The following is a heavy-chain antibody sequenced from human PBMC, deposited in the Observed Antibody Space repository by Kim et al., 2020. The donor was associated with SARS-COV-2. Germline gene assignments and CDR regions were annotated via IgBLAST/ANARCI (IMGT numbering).Heavy chain of an antibody. D-gene: IGHD6-19*01. J-gene: IGHJ4*02. CDR2: ISYDGSNK. CDR3: AGWRPFDY. Sequence: GGSLRLSCAASGFTFSSYAMHWVRQAPGKGLEWVAVISYDGSNKYYADSVKGRFTISRDNSKNTLYLQMNSLRAEDTAVYYCAGWRPFDYWGQGTLVTVSS. V-gene: IGHV3-30*04. CDR1: GFTFSSYA.